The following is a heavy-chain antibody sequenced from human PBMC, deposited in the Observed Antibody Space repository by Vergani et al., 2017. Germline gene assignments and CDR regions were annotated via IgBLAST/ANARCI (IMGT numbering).Heavy chain of an antibody. CDR1: GGSISSGSYY. Sequence: QVQLQESGPGLVKPSQTLSLTCTVSGGSISSGSYYWSWIRQPAGKGLEWIGRIYTSGSTNYNPSLKSRVTISVDTSKNQFSLKLSSVTAADTAVYYCARFDSSGYYYYFDYWGQGTLVTVSS. CDR2: IYTSGST. V-gene: IGHV4-61*02. J-gene: IGHJ4*02. CDR3: ARFDSSGYYYYFDY. D-gene: IGHD3-22*01.